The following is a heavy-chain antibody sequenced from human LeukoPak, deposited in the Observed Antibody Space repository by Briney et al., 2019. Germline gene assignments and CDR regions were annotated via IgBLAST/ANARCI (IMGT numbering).Heavy chain of an antibody. Sequence: PSETLSLTCTVSGGSISTYSWTWIRQPPGEGLEWIGNIYYSGSTNYNPSLKSRVTISIDTSKNQFSLKVSSVTAADTAVYYCARAHSSGWPHMFDPWGQGTLVTVPS. D-gene: IGHD6-19*01. CDR2: IYYSGST. J-gene: IGHJ5*02. CDR3: ARAHSSGWPHMFDP. V-gene: IGHV4-59*01. CDR1: GGSISTYS.